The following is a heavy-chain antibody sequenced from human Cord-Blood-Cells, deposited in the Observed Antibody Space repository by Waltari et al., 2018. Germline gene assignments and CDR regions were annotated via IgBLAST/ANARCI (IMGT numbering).Heavy chain of an antibody. Sequence: QVQLQQWGAGLLKPSETLSLTCAVYGGSFSGYYWIWIRQPPGKGLEWIGEINHSGSTNYNPSLKSRVTISVDTSKNQFSLKLSSVTAADTAVYYCARSHYYGSGSYYWGQGTLVTVSS. D-gene: IGHD3-10*01. V-gene: IGHV4-34*01. CDR1: GGSFSGYY. J-gene: IGHJ4*02. CDR2: INHSGST. CDR3: ARSHYYGSGSYY.